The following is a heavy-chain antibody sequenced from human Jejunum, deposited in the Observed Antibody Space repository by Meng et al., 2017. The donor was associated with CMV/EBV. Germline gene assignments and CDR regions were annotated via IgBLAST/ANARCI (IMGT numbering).Heavy chain of an antibody. CDR3: AKKGWGNNRADEAIDY. J-gene: IGHJ4*02. D-gene: IGHD3-16*02. CDR1: GFTVSNHA. Sequence: SGFTVSNHAMTWVRQAPGKGLEWVSHISIGGGANYADSVKGRFTISRDISKNMVYLQMDGLRVEDTAVYYCAKKGWGNNRADEAIDYWGQGTLVTVSS. V-gene: IGHV3-23*01. CDR2: ISIGGGA.